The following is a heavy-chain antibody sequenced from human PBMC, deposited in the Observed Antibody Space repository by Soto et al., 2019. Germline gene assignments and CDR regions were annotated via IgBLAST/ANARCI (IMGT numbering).Heavy chain of an antibody. D-gene: IGHD3-3*02. J-gene: IGHJ5*02. V-gene: IGHV4-39*01. CDR2: IFYNGRT. CDR3: ARWAFSAEDQSDLFAP. Sequence: QVPLQESGPGLVRPSETLSLTCSVSGGSITSPNYFWGWVRRAPGRGPEWIGNIFYNGRTDYRPSLQSRVTISVDTSRNQVSLRLASVTAADTAIYYCARWAFSAEDQSDLFAPWGHGTLVTVSS. CDR1: GGSITSPNYF.